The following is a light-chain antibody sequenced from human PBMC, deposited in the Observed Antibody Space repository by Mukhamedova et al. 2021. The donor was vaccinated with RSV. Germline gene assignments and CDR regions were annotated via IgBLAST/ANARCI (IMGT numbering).Light chain of an antibody. J-gene: IGKJ1*01. CDR2: GAS. CDR3: QQYGSSPWT. CDR1: QSVSSSY. V-gene: IGKV3-20*01. Sequence: QSVSSSYLAWYQQKPGQAPRLLIYGASSRATGIPDRFSGSGSGTDFTLTISRLEPEDFAVYYCQQYGSSPWTFGQGTKVEIK.